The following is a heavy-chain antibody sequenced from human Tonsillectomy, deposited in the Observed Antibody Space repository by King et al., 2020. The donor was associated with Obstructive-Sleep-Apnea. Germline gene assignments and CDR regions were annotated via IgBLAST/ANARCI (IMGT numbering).Heavy chain of an antibody. J-gene: IGHJ4*02. CDR2: IYRSGRT. D-gene: IGHD6-13*01. CDR1: GDSISSSNW. Sequence: QLQESGPGLVKPSGTLSLTCAVSGDSISSSNWWSGVRHPPGKGLEWIGGIYRSGRTHYNPTLKSRVTISLDKSKNQFALKLSSVTAADTAVYYCPIAAAEAFDYWGQGTLVTVSS. V-gene: IGHV4-4*02. CDR3: PIAAAEAFDY.